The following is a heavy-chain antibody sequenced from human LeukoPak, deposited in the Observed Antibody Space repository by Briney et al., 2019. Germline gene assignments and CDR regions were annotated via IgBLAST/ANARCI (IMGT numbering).Heavy chain of an antibody. CDR1: GYTFTSYA. V-gene: IGHV1-3*01. CDR2: INAGNGNT. J-gene: IGHJ5*02. CDR3: AREVSVPAAGRSLNWFDP. D-gene: IGHD6-13*01. Sequence: ASVKVSCKASGYTFTSYATHWVRQAPGQRLEWMGWINAGNGNTKYSQKFQGRVTITRDTSASTAYMELSSLRSEDTAVYYCAREVSVPAAGRSLNWFDPWGQGTLVTVSS.